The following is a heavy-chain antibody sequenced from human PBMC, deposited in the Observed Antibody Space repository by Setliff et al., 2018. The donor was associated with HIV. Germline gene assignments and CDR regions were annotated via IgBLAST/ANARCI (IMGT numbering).Heavy chain of an antibody. Sequence: SETLSLTCVVSGSSIKNDNWWNWVRQPPGKGLEWIGQIFHDGTVTYKPSLESRFTISRDNAKNSLYLQMNSLRAEDTAVYYCARTPELLGNAFDIWGQGTMVTVSS. V-gene: IGHV4-4*02. D-gene: IGHD1-26*01. CDR3: ARTPELLGNAFDI. CDR1: GSSIKNDNW. CDR2: IFHDGTV. J-gene: IGHJ3*02.